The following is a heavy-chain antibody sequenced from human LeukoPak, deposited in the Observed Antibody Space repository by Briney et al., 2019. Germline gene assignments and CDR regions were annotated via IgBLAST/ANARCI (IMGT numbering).Heavy chain of an antibody. V-gene: IGHV4-34*01. J-gene: IGHJ6*03. CDR1: GGSFSGYY. Sequence: PSETLSLTCAVYGGSFSGYYWSWIRQPPGKGLEWIGEINHSGSTNYNPSLKSRVTISVDTSKNQFSLQLNSVTPDDTAVYYCARGPQLVDYYYVDVWGKGTTVTVSS. D-gene: IGHD6-13*01. CDR2: INHSGST. CDR3: ARGPQLVDYYYVDV.